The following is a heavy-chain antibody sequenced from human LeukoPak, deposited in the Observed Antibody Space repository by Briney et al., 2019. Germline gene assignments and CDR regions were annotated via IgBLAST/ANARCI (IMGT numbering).Heavy chain of an antibody. V-gene: IGHV1-3*01. CDR1: GYTFTSYG. CDR2: INAGNGNT. J-gene: IGHJ4*02. Sequence: GASVKVSCKASGYTFTSYGISWVRQAPGQRLEWMGWINAGNGNTKYLQKFQGGVTITRDTSASTAYMELSSLRSEDTAVYYCTLTDYGDYWGQGTLVTVSS. CDR3: TLTDYGDY.